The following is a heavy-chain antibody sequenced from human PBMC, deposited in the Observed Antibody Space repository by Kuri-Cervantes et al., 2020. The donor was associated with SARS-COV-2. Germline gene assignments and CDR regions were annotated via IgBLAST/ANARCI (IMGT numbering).Heavy chain of an antibody. CDR1: GFTFGDYA. D-gene: IGHD4-23*01. Sequence: GESLKISCTASGFTFGDYAMSWVRQAPGKGLEWVAVIWCDGSNKYYADSVKGRFTISRDNSKNTLYLQMNSLRAEDTAVYYCARDPPHGTDYGGSMDVWGQGTTVTVSS. J-gene: IGHJ6*02. CDR2: IWCDGSNK. CDR3: ARDPPHGTDYGGSMDV. V-gene: IGHV3-33*01.